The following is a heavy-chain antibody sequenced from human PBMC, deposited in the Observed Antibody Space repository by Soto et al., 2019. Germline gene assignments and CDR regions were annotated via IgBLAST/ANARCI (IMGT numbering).Heavy chain of an antibody. V-gene: IGHV1-3*01. CDR3: ARVIAVEGTWWFDP. J-gene: IGHJ5*02. D-gene: IGHD6-19*01. Sequence: ASVKVSCKASGYTFTSYAIHWLRQAPGQGLELMGIIIPGGGRTDYAQKFQGRVTMTTDTSTSTAYMELRSLRSDDTAVYYCARVIAVEGTWWFDPWGQGTPVTVSS. CDR2: IIPGGGRT. CDR1: GYTFTSYA.